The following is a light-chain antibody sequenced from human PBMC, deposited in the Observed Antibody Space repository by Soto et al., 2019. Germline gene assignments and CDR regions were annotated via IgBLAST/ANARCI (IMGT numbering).Light chain of an antibody. Sequence: DIQMTQSPSSVSASVGDRVSITCRASQGISNWLAWYQQKPGRAPKLLIYTGSSLQSGVPSRFSGTESVTDFTRHISSLEHADVAICYCQQATSFPLPFGGGTKGESK. V-gene: IGKV1-12*01. J-gene: IGKJ4*01. CDR2: TGS. CDR1: QGISNW. CDR3: QQATSFPLP.